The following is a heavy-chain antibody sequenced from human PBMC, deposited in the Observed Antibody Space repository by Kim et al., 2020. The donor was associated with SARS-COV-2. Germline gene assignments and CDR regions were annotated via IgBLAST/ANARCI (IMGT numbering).Heavy chain of an antibody. D-gene: IGHD3-10*01. J-gene: IGHJ6*02. CDR1: GGSISSGGYY. CDR3: ARVAVWGVITGDFMGRMDV. Sequence: SETLSLTCTVSGGSISSGGYYWSWIRQHPGKGLEWIGYIYYSGSTYYNPSLKSRVTISVDTSKNQFSLKLSSVTAADTAVYYCARVAVWGVITGDFMGRMDVWGQGTTVTVSS. V-gene: IGHV4-31*03. CDR2: IYYSGST.